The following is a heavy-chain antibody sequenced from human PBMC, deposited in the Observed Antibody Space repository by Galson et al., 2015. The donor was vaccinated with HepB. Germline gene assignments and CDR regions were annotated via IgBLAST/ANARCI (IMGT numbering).Heavy chain of an antibody. Sequence: SLRLSCAVSGFTFGDYAMSWFRQAPGKGLEWVGFIRSKVYSGTTEYAASMKGRFTISTDDSKSIAYLQMNSLKSEDTAAYYCTRAYYDSSGYTMGFDYWGQGTLVTVAS. V-gene: IGHV3-49*03. CDR1: GFTFGDYA. D-gene: IGHD3-22*01. CDR3: TRAYYDSSGYTMGFDY. J-gene: IGHJ4*02. CDR2: IRSKVYSGTT.